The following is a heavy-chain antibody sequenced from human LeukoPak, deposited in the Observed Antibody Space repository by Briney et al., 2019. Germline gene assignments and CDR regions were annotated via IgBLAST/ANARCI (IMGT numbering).Heavy chain of an antibody. D-gene: IGHD2-15*01. CDR2: IYYSGST. Sequence: GSLRLSCAASGFTFSSYWMSWVRQPPGKGLEWIGSIYYSGSTYYNPSLKSRVTISVDTSKNQFSLKLSSVTAADTAVYYCARQAPYCSGGSCSLYYFDYWGQGTLVTVSS. J-gene: IGHJ4*02. CDR3: ARQAPYCSGGSCSLYYFDY. V-gene: IGHV4-39*01. CDR1: GFTFSSYW.